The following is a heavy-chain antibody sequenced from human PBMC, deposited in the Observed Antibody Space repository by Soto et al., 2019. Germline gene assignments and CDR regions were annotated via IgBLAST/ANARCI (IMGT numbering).Heavy chain of an antibody. Sequence: SETLSLTCAVYGGSFSGYYWSWIRQPPGKGLEWIGEINHSGSTNYNPSLKSRVTISVDTSKNQFSLKLSSVTAADTAVYYCARGRIVVVPAARFGWFDPWGQGPLVTVYS. D-gene: IGHD2-2*01. CDR3: ARGRIVVVPAARFGWFDP. CDR2: INHSGST. CDR1: GGSFSGYY. V-gene: IGHV4-34*01. J-gene: IGHJ5*02.